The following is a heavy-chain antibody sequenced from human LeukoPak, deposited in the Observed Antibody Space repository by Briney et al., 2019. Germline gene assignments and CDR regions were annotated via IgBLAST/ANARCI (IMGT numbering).Heavy chain of an antibody. D-gene: IGHD3-3*01. CDR3: AKPPRITIFGAPYYYYGMDV. CDR2: ISGSGGST. CDR1: GFTFSSYA. V-gene: IGHV3-23*01. Sequence: GGSLRLSCAASGFTFSSYAMSWVRQAPGKGLEWVSAISGSGGSTYYADSVKGRFTISRDNSKNTLYLQMNSLRAEDTAVYYCAKPPRITIFGAPYYYYGMDVWGQGTTVTVSS. J-gene: IGHJ6*02.